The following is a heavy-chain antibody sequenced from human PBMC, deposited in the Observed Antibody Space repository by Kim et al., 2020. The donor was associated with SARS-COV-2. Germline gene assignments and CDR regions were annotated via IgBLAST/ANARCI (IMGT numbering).Heavy chain of an antibody. J-gene: IGHJ1*01. Sequence: ASVKVSCKVSGYTLTELSMHWVRQAPGKGLEWMGGFDPEDGETIYAQKFQGRVTMTEDTSTDTAYMELSSLRSEDTAVYYCATVHPLVSQPSGWFTLAESFQHWGQGTLVTVSS. CDR2: FDPEDGET. CDR1: GYTLTELS. V-gene: IGHV1-24*01. CDR3: ATVHPLVSQPSGWFTLAESFQH. D-gene: IGHD6-19*01.